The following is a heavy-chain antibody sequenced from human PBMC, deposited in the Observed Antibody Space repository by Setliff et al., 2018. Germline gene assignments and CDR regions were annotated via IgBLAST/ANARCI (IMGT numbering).Heavy chain of an antibody. CDR2: INHSGST. J-gene: IGHJ6*03. CDR1: GGSISSHY. V-gene: IGHV4-34*01. CDR3: ARMSRYSEFWSGYAEDYYSSYIDV. D-gene: IGHD3-3*01. Sequence: PSETLSLTCTVSGGSISSHYWSWIRQPPGKGLEWIGEINHSGSTKYNPSLKSRVTISVDTSKRQFSLNLLSVTAADTAVYYCARMSRYSEFWSGYAEDYYSSYIDVWGTGATVTVSS.